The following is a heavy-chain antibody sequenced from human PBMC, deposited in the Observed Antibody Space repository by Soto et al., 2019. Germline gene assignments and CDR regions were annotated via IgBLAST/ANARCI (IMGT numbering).Heavy chain of an antibody. CDR2: ISSSSSTI. Sequence: GGSLRLSCAASGFTFSSYSMNWVRQAPGKGLEWVSYISSSSSTIYYADSVKGRFTISRDNAKNSLYLQMNSLRAEDTAVYYCARDRVTIFSPYFDYWGQGTLVTVSS. J-gene: IGHJ4*02. V-gene: IGHV3-48*01. CDR1: GFTFSSYS. CDR3: ARDRVTIFSPYFDY. D-gene: IGHD3-9*01.